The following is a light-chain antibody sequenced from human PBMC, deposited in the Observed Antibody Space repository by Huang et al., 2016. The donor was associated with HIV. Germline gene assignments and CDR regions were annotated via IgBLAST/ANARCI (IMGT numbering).Light chain of an antibody. CDR3: QQRASWLT. Sequence: EIVLTQSPASLSWYPGESVTLFCRASQNIDTSLAWYQQKPGQSPRLLIYDASQRATGVPDRFTVSGSGTDFTLTISRLESDDFAVYFCQQRASWLTFGGGTKVEVK. CDR2: DAS. J-gene: IGKJ4*01. CDR1: QNIDTS. V-gene: IGKV3-11*01.